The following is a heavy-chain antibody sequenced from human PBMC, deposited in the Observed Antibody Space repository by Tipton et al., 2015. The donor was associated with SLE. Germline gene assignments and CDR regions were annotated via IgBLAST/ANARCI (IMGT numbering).Heavy chain of an antibody. Sequence: LVKPSETLSLTCTVSGGSISSSSYYWGWIRQPPGKGLEWIGSIYYSGSTYYNPSLKSRVTISVDTSKNQFSLKLSSVTAADTAVYYCARDGGIAASVNWFDPWGQGTLVTVSS. CDR1: GGSISSSSYY. V-gene: IGHV4-39*07. CDR2: IYYSGST. J-gene: IGHJ5*02. D-gene: IGHD6-13*01. CDR3: ARDGGIAASVNWFDP.